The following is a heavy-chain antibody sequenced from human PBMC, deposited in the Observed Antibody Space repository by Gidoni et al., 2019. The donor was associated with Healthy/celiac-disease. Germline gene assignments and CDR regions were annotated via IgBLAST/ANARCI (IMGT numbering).Heavy chain of an antibody. CDR1: GFTFSSYA. Sequence: EVQLLESGGGLVQPGGSLRLSCAASGFTFSSYAMSWVRQAPGKGLEWVSVIRGSGGNTYYADSVKGRFTIFRDNSKNTLYLQMNSLRAEDTAVYYCAKGGGSSWSNWFDPWGQGTLVTVSS. J-gene: IGHJ5*02. CDR2: IRGSGGNT. CDR3: AKGGGSSWSNWFDP. D-gene: IGHD6-13*01. V-gene: IGHV3-23*01.